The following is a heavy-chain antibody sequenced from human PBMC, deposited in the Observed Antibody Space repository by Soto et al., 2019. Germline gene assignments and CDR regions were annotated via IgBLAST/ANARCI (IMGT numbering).Heavy chain of an antibody. CDR2: MYNTGST. CDR1: GGSTPVYY. V-gene: IGHV4-59*01. D-gene: IGHD2-21*02. CDR3: ARDLWGYCGTDCYPLDV. Sequence: SETLSLTCTVSGGSTPVYYWSWSRQPPGKGLEWIGYMYNTGSTVYNPSFKSRVTISVDTSKNQFSLKLNSVTAADTAVYYCARDLWGYCGTDCYPLDVWGQGTTVT. J-gene: IGHJ6*02.